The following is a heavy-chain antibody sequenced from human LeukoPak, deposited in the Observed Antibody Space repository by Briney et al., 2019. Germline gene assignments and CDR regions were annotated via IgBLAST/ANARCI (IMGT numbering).Heavy chain of an antibody. V-gene: IGHV4-59*01. D-gene: IGHD6-13*01. Sequence: SETLSLTCTVSGGSISIYYWSWIRQPPGKGLEWIGYIYYSGSTNYNPSLKSRVTISVDTSKNQFSLKLSSVTAADTAVYYCARGSSSWNLLDYWGQGTLVTVSS. CDR3: ARGSSSWNLLDY. CDR2: IYYSGST. J-gene: IGHJ4*02. CDR1: GGSISIYY.